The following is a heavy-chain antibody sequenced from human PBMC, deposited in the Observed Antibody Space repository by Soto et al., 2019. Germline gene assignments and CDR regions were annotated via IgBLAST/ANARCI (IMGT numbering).Heavy chain of an antibody. CDR1: GFTFSTYS. CDR3: ARARGGLWPFDI. V-gene: IGHV3-48*01. J-gene: IGHJ3*02. Sequence: GGSLRLSCVVSGFTFSTYSMNWVRQAPGKGLEWLSYISSSSSTIYYVDSVKGRFTISRDTAKNSLYLQMNSLRAEDTAVYYCARARGGLWPFDIWGQGTMVTVSS. D-gene: IGHD2-15*01. CDR2: ISSSSSTI.